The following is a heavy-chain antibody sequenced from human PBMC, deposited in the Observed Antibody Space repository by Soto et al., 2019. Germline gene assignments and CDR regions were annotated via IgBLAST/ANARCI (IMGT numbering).Heavy chain of an antibody. V-gene: IGHV4-39*01. CDR1: GGSINSSSYF. Sequence: SETLSLTCSVSGGSINSSSYFWGWVRQPPGKGLEWIGSIYYSGSTYYNPSLRSRVTISVDTSKNQFSLKLSSVTAADTAVFYCARHYSSGSRNWFDPWGQGTLVTSPQ. D-gene: IGHD6-19*01. CDR3: ARHYSSGSRNWFDP. J-gene: IGHJ5*02. CDR2: IYYSGST.